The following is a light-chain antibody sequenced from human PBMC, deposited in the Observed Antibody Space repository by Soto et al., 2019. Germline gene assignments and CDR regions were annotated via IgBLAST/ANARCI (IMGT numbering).Light chain of an antibody. CDR3: QQYGSPPLT. CDR1: QSVSRSY. CDR2: GAS. J-gene: IGKJ3*01. V-gene: IGKV3-20*01. Sequence: EIVLTQSPGTLSLSPGERATLSCRASQSVSRSYLAWYQQKPGQAPRLLIYGASSRATGIPDRISGSGSGTDFPLAISRLEPEDFAVYYCQQYGSPPLTFGPGTKVDIK.